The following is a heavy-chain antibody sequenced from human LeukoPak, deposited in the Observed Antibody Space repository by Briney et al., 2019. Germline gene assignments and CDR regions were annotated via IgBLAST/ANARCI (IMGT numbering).Heavy chain of an antibody. D-gene: IGHD1-1*01. CDR3: ARSSPTGNYFDY. Sequence: SVKVSCKASRGTFSSYAISWVRQAPGQGLEWMGGIVPIFGTANYAQKFQGRVTITTDESTSTAYMELSSLRSEDTAVYYCARSSPTGNYFDYWGQGTLVTVSS. CDR1: RGTFSSYA. J-gene: IGHJ4*02. V-gene: IGHV1-69*05. CDR2: IVPIFGTA.